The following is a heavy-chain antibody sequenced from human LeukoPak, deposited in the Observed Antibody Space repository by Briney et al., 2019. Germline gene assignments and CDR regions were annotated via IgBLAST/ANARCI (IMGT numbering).Heavy chain of an antibody. D-gene: IGHD3-22*01. CDR1: GYTFTSYA. Sequence: GASVKVSCKASGYTFTSYAISWVRQAPGQGLEWMGGIIPIFGTANYAQKFQGRVTITADKSTSTAYMELSSLRSEDTAVYYCARSITMIAYDAFDIWGQGTMVTVSS. J-gene: IGHJ3*02. CDR3: ARSITMIAYDAFDI. V-gene: IGHV1-69*06. CDR2: IIPIFGTA.